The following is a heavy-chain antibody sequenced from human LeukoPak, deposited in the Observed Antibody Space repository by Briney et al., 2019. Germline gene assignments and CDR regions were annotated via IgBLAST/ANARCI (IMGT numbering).Heavy chain of an antibody. CDR2: IYSGGST. D-gene: IGHD3-22*01. J-gene: IGHJ4*02. CDR3: ARVNSDYYDSSGYYYFDY. V-gene: IGHV3-66*01. Sequence: GGSLRLSCAASGFTVSSNYMSWVRQAPGKGLEWVSVIYSGGSTYYADSVKGRFTISRDNSKNTLYLQMNSLRAEDTAVYYCARVNSDYYDSSGYYYFDYWGQGTLVTVSS. CDR1: GFTVSSNY.